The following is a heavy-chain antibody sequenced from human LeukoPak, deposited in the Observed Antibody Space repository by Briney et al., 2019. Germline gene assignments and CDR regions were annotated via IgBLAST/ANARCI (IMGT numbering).Heavy chain of an antibody. CDR2: ISDDGSER. D-gene: IGHD1-26*01. CDR3: AKEPTSISYLSFFDN. J-gene: IGHJ4*02. Sequence: GGSLRLSCGGCRFSFSMLGLHWVGQAPGKGLEWVAFISDDGSERYYADSVKGRFTIYRDNSKNTVYLQMDRVRTEDTAVYLSAKEPTSISYLSFFDNWGQGTFVTVSS. CDR1: RFSFSMLG. V-gene: IGHV3-30*18.